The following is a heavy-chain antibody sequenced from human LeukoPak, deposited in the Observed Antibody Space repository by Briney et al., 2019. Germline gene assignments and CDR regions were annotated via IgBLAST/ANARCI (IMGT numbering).Heavy chain of an antibody. V-gene: IGHV1-2*02. Sequence: ASVKVSCKASGGTFTGYYMHWVRQAPGQGLGWMGWINPNSGGTNYAQKFQGRVTMTRDTSISTAYMELSRLRSDDTAVYYCAREESDSSYLIDPWGQGTLVTVSS. CDR1: GGTFTGYY. D-gene: IGHD6-6*01. CDR3: AREESDSSYLIDP. CDR2: INPNSGGT. J-gene: IGHJ5*02.